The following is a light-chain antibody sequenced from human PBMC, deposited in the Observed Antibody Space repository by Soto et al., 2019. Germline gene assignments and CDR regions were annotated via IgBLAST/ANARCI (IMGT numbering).Light chain of an antibody. CDR2: SNN. J-gene: IGLJ2*01. V-gene: IGLV1-44*01. CDR1: SSNIGSNT. Sequence: QAVLPQPPSASGTPGQRVTISCSGSSSNIGSNTVNWYQQLPGTAPKLLIYSNNHRPSGVPDRFSGSKSGASASLAISGLQSEDEADYYCAAWDDSLNGLNVVFGGGTKLTVL. CDR3: AAWDDSLNGLNVV.